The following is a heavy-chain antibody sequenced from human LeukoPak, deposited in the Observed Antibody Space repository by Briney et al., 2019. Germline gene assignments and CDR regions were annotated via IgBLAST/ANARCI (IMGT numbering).Heavy chain of an antibody. V-gene: IGHV4-4*07. CDR1: GGSISSYY. J-gene: IGHJ4*02. CDR2: IYTSGST. CDR3: ARDTYDSSGYILLDY. Sequence: SETLSLTCTVSGGSISSYYWSWIRHPAGKGLEWIGRIYTSGSTNYNPSLKSRVTMSVDTSKNQFSLKLSSVTAADTAVYYCARDTYDSSGYILLDYWGQGTLVTVSS. D-gene: IGHD3-22*01.